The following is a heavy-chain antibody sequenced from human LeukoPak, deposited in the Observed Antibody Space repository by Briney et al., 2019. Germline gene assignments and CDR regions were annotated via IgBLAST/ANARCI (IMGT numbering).Heavy chain of an antibody. J-gene: IGHJ4*02. Sequence: PGGSLRLSCAASGFTFTDSCMTWVRQAPGKGLEWVSYIRSSRCYTNYADSVKGRFPIPRDNAKNTLYLKMNGLRAEDTAVYYCAGGSSYSQHTHSRTWYAAYWGQGTLVTVSS. CDR2: IRSSRCYT. CDR3: AGGSSYSQHTHSRTWYAAY. V-gene: IGHV3-11*05. D-gene: IGHD6-13*01. CDR1: GFTFTDSC.